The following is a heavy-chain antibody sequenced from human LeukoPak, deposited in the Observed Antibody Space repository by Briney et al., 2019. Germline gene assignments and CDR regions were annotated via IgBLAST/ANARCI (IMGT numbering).Heavy chain of an antibody. V-gene: IGHV4-59*01. CDR2: VYYSGST. CDR1: GASITSYY. D-gene: IGHD6-13*01. CDR3: ARFGAAAGTDY. Sequence: SETLSLTCTVSGASITSYYWTWIRQPPGKGLEWIGCVYYSGSTNYNPSLKSRVTISVDTSKNQFSLKLTSMTAADTAVYYCARFGAAAGTDYWGQGTLVTVSS. J-gene: IGHJ4*02.